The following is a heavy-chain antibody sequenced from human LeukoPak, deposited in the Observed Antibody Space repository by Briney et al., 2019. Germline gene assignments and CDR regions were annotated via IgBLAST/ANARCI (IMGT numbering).Heavy chain of an antibody. J-gene: IGHJ6*02. Sequence: PGGSLRLSCSASGFTFSSHAMHWVRQAPGKGLEYVSVISSNGGSTYYADSVKGRFTISRDNSKNTLYLQMSSLRAEDTAVYYCARVGYTSYYYYGMDVWGQGTTVTVSS. V-gene: IGHV3-64D*09. CDR3: ARVGYTSYYYYGMDV. CDR1: GFTFSSHA. D-gene: IGHD6-13*01. CDR2: ISSNGGST.